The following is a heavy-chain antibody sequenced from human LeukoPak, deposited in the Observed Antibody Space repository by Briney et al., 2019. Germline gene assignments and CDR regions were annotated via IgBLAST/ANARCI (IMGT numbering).Heavy chain of an antibody. CDR1: GGSISHYY. Sequence: SETLSLTCTLSGGSISHYYWNWMRQPPGKGLEWIGYIHYSGSTKYNPSLKSRVTISVDTSKNQFSLRLTSVTAAGTAVYYCARGGFLDPFDPWGQGTLVTVSS. J-gene: IGHJ5*02. CDR3: ARGGFLDPFDP. V-gene: IGHV4-59*01. CDR2: IHYSGST. D-gene: IGHD1-1*01.